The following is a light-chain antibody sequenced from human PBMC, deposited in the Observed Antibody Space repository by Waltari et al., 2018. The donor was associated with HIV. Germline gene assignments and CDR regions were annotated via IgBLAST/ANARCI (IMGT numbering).Light chain of an antibody. CDR3: CSYAGSSTFYV. CDR1: SSDVGSYNL. V-gene: IGLV2-23*02. Sequence: QSALTQPASVSGSPGQSITISCTGTSSDVGSYNLVSWYQQHPGKAPKLMIYEVSKRASGVSNLFSGSKSGNTASLTISGLQAEDEADYYCCSYAGSSTFYVFGTGTKVTVL. CDR2: EVS. J-gene: IGLJ1*01.